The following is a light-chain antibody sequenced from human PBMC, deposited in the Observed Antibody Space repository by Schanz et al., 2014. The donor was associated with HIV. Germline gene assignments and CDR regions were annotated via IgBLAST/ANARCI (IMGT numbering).Light chain of an antibody. CDR1: QSVRSNY. J-gene: IGKJ1*01. CDR2: GAY. V-gene: IGKV3-20*01. CDR3: QQYSGSPPWT. Sequence: EIVLTQSPGTLSLSPGERATLSCRASQSVRSNYLAWYQQKPGQAPRLLIYGAYNRATGIPDRFSGSGSGTDFTLTISGLEPDDFAVYYCQQYSGSPPWTFGQGTKVEIK.